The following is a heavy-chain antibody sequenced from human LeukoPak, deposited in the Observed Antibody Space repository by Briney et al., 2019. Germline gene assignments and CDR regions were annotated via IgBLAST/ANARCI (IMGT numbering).Heavy chain of an antibody. CDR1: GFTFSSYA. Sequence: SGGSLRLSCAASGFTFSSYAMSWVRQAPGKGLEWVSSISRSSRHVYYAGSVKGRFTISRDNAKNSLYLQMNSLRAEDMAVYFCVRDLMGSGSTTAYLHHWGQGTLVTVSS. D-gene: IGHD1-1*01. J-gene: IGHJ1*01. CDR3: VRDLMGSGSTTAYLHH. CDR2: ISRSSRHV. V-gene: IGHV3-21*01.